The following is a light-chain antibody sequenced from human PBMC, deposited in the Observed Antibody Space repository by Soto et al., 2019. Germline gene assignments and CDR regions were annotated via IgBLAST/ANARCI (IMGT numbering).Light chain of an antibody. J-gene: IGLJ1*01. CDR2: DVS. CDR3: CSYAGSPRYV. Sequence: QSALTQPRSVSGSPGQSVTISCTGTSSDVGGYNYVSWYQQHPGKAPKVMIYDVSERPSGVPDRFSGSNSGNTASLTISGLKAEDEADYYCCSYAGSPRYVFGTGTKLTVL. CDR1: SSDVGGYNY. V-gene: IGLV2-11*01.